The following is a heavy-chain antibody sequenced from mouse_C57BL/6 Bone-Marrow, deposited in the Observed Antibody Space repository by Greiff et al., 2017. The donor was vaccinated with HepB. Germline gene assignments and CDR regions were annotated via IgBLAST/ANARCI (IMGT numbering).Heavy chain of an antibody. D-gene: IGHD1-1*01. CDR3: ATTVVAKGY. Sequence: DVKLQESGGGLVQPGGSLKLSCAASGFTFSDYYMYWVRQTPEKRLEWVAYISNGGGSTYYPDTVKGRFTISRDNAKNTLYLQMSRLKSEDTAMYYCATTVVAKGYWGQGTTLTVSS. V-gene: IGHV5-12*01. CDR1: GFTFSDYY. J-gene: IGHJ2*01. CDR2: ISNGGGST.